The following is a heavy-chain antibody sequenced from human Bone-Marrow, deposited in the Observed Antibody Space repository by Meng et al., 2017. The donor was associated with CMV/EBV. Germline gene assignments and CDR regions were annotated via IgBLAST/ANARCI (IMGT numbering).Heavy chain of an antibody. D-gene: IGHD2-8*01. CDR3: GRAGVQHKNDY. J-gene: IGHJ4*02. Sequence: SETLSLTCTVSGGSISSYYWSWIRQPPGKGLEWIGYIHYSGGTNYNPSLKSRVTISVDTSKNQFSLKLSSVTAADTAVYYWGRAGVQHKNDYWGQGTLVTVSS. CDR2: IHYSGGT. V-gene: IGHV4-59*01. CDR1: GGSISSYY.